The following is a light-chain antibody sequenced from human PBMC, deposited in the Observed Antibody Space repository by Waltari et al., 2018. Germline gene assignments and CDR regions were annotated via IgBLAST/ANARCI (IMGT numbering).Light chain of an antibody. V-gene: IGLV2-11*01. CDR2: DVT. Sequence: QSALTQPRSVSGSPGPSVAIPCTGTSRDVGGYNYVSCSQQHPGKAPKLMIYDVTKRPSGVPDRFSGSKSGNTASLTISGLQADDEADYYCCSYAGPFGGGTKLTVL. J-gene: IGLJ2*01. CDR1: SRDVGGYNY. CDR3: CSYAGP.